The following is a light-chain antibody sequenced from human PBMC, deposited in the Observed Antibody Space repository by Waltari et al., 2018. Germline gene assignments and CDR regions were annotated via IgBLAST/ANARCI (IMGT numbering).Light chain of an antibody. V-gene: IGKV2-28*01. J-gene: IGKJ5*01. CDR2: LGS. Sequence: EIVMTQSPLSLPVTPGEPASISCRSSQSLLHSSGYNYLEWYLQKPGQPPQLLIDLGSERESGVPDRFSGSGSGTDFILKISRVEADDVGVYYCMQALQSPTFGQGTRLEIK. CDR1: QSLLHSSGYNY. CDR3: MQALQSPT.